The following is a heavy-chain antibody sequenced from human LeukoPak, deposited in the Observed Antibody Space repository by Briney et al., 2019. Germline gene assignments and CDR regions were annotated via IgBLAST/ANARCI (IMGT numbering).Heavy chain of an antibody. D-gene: IGHD3-10*01. CDR2: ISNDGSKR. V-gene: IGHV3-30-3*01. J-gene: IGHJ4*02. CDR3: ARDGYYGSGIRSYFDF. Sequence: GGSLRLSCAASGFTFSSYAMHWVRQAPGKGLEWVALISNDGSKRYYADSVKGRFTISRDNSKYTLYLQMNSLRAEDTAVYYCARDGYYGSGIRSYFDFWGRGTLVTVSS. CDR1: GFTFSSYA.